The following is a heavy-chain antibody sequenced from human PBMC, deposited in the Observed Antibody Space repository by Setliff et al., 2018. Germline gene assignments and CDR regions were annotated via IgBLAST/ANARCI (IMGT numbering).Heavy chain of an antibody. Sequence: GASVKVSRKGFGGPFSSYAISWVRQAPGQGLEWMGGIIPIFGTANYAQKFQGRVTITTDESTSTAYMELSSLRSEDTAVYYCARATYYYDSSGYFLDAFDIWGQGTMVTVSS. CDR3: ARATYYYDSSGYFLDAFDI. CDR2: IIPIFGTA. D-gene: IGHD3-22*01. CDR1: GGPFSSYA. V-gene: IGHV1-69*05. J-gene: IGHJ3*02.